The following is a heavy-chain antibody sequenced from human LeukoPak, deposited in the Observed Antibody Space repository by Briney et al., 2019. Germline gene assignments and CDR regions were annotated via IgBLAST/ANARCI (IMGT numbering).Heavy chain of an antibody. CDR2: LIDTGDST. Sequence: QPGGSLRLSCAASGFTLSNHPMNWVRQAPGKGLEWVSSLIDTGDSTHYADSVKGRFTISRDSARSALYLQMNSLRAEDTAVYYCAKGDCSSGSCYFDYWGQGSQVTVSS. D-gene: IGHD2-15*01. CDR3: AKGDCSSGSCYFDY. J-gene: IGHJ4*02. V-gene: IGHV3-23*01. CDR1: GFTLSNHP.